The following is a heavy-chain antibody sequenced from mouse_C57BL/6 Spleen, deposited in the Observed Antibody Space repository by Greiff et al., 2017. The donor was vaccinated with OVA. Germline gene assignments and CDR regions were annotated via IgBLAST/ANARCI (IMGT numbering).Heavy chain of an antibody. D-gene: IGHD3-2*02. CDR2: IYPRSGNT. J-gene: IGHJ3*01. CDR3: ASPTRQLRPSWFAY. Sequence: VKLVESGAELARPGASVKLSCKASGYTFTSYGISWVKQRTGQGLEWIGEIYPRSGNTYYNEKFKGKATLTADKSSSTAYMELRSLTSEDSAVYFCASPTRQLRPSWFAYWGQGTLVTVSA. CDR1: GYTFTSYG. V-gene: IGHV1-81*01.